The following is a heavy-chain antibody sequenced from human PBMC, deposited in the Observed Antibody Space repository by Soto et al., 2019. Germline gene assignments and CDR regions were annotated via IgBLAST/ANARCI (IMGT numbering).Heavy chain of an antibody. CDR2: FFTTGST. CDR1: GASISSYY. V-gene: IGHV4-4*07. D-gene: IGHD3-10*01. Sequence: QVQLQESGPGLVKPSETLSLTCTVSGASISSYYWSWIRQPAGKGLEWIGRFFTTGSTNYNPSLKCRVTMSVDTSKKQFSLKLNSVTAADTAVYYCARGAYGSGSSPNWFDPWGQGTLVTVSS. J-gene: IGHJ5*02. CDR3: ARGAYGSGSSPNWFDP.